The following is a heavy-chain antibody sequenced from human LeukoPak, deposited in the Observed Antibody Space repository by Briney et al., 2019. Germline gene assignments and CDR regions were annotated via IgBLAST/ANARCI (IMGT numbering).Heavy chain of an antibody. J-gene: IGHJ4*02. D-gene: IGHD2-2*01. CDR1: GYTLTELS. Sequence: ASVKVSCKVSGYTLTELSMHWVRQAPGKGLEWMGGFDPEDGETIYAQKFQGRVTMTRDTSTSTVYMELSSLRSEDTAVYYCARGYCSSTSCFHFDYWGQGTLVTVSS. CDR3: ARGYCSSTSCFHFDY. CDR2: FDPEDGET. V-gene: IGHV1-24*01.